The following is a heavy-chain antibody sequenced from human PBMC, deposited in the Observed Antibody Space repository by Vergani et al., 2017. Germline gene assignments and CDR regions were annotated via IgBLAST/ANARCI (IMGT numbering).Heavy chain of an antibody. CDR2: ISAYNGNT. D-gene: IGHD6-6*01. J-gene: IGHJ5*02. CDR1: GYTFTSYG. V-gene: IGHV1-18*01. CDR3: ARSPPLIAARPRAWFDP. Sequence: QVQLVPSGAEVKKPGASVKVSCKASGYTFTSYGISWVRQAPGQGLEWMGWISAYNGNTNYAQKLQGRVTMTTDTSTSTAYMELRSLRSDDTAVYYCARSPPLIAARPRAWFDPWGQGTLVTVSS.